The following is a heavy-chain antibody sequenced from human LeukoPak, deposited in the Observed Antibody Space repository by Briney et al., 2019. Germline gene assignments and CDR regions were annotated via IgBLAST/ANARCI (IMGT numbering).Heavy chain of an antibody. CDR1: NDSIITTNW. V-gene: IGHV4-4*02. Sequence: PSGTLSLTCAVSNDSIITTNWWTWVRQSPGKGLEWIGEIYHTGSDNYNPSLKSRVTISVDKSKNQFSLNLNSVTAADTAVYYCARISGSSYAYFDYWGQGTLVTVSS. D-gene: IGHD6-6*01. CDR2: IYHTGSD. J-gene: IGHJ4*02. CDR3: ARISGSSYAYFDY.